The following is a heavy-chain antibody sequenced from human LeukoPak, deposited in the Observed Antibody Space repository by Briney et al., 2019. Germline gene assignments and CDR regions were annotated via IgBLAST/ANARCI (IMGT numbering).Heavy chain of an antibody. V-gene: IGHV3-48*03. D-gene: IGHD1-26*01. J-gene: IGHJ4*02. CDR2: ISSSGTTI. CDR3: ARRRDSGSLQHFDY. Sequence: PGGSLRLSCAASGFTFRSYEMNWVRQAPGKGLEWVSYISSSGTTIYYADSVKGRFTISSDNAKNSLYLQMNSLRAEDTAVYYCARRRDSGSLQHFDYWGQGTLVTVSS. CDR1: GFTFRSYE.